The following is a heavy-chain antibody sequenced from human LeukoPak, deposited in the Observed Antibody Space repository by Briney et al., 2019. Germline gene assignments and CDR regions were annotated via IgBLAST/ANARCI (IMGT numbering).Heavy chain of an antibody. CDR1: GFTFSDSW. V-gene: IGHV3-7*01. Sequence: QSGGSLRLSCAASGFTFSDSWMSWVRQAPGKGLQWVANMNQDGSGKGYVDSVKGRFTISRDNARNSLYLQMSSLRPEDTAVYYCATYTHGVAGDVWGQRTTVTVSS. D-gene: IGHD3-16*01. J-gene: IGHJ6*02. CDR3: ATYTHGVAGDV. CDR2: MNQDGSGK.